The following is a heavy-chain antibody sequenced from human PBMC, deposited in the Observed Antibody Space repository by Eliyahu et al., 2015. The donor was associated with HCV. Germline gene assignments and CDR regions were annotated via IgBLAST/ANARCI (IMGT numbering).Heavy chain of an antibody. J-gene: IGHJ4*02. CDR3: ARCSPYGSGNDY. V-gene: IGHV4-38-2*01. CDR1: GYXXSXGYY. D-gene: IGHD3-10*01. Sequence: QVQLQESGPGLVKSSETLSLTCAVSGYXXSXGYYWGWIRQPPGKGLEWIGSIYXSGSTYYNPSLKSRVTISVDTSKNQFSLKLSSVTAADTAVYYCARCSPYGSGNDYWGQGTLVTVSS. CDR2: IYXSGST.